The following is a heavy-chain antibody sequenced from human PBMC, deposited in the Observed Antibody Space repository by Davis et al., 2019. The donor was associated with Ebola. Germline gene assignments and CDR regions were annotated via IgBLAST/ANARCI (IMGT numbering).Heavy chain of an antibody. V-gene: IGHV3-30*04. D-gene: IGHD1-1*01. CDR2: TSHNERER. CDR1: GFTFSNHA. Sequence: PGGSLRLSCVASGFTFSNHAMHWVRQASGKGLEWVAVTSHNERERFYGESVQGRFTISRDNSENVLYLQMDSLRPDDTAIYFCARALHDEVLDYWGQGTPVTVSS. CDR3: ARALHDEVLDY. J-gene: IGHJ4*02.